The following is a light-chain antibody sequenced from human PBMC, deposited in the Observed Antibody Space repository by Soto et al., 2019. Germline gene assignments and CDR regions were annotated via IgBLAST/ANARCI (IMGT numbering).Light chain of an antibody. V-gene: IGKV3-20*01. CDR1: QSVSSSY. CDR3: QQYGTSPWT. CDR2: GVS. J-gene: IGKJ1*01. Sequence: EILLTQSPGTLSLSPGERAALSCRASQSVSSSYLAWYQQKPGQAPRLLIYGVSIRATDIPDRFSGSGSGTDFTLIISRLEPEDFAVYYCQQYGTSPWTFGRGTKVDIK.